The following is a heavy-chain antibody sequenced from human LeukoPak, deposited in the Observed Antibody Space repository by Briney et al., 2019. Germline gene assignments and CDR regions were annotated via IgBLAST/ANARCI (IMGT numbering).Heavy chain of an antibody. CDR3: ARGLGGWGFDY. D-gene: IGHD6-19*01. Sequence: GGSLRLSCAASGFTFRSYDMHWVRQATGKSLEWVSVIGTAGDTYSPVSVKGRFTISRENAKNSLYLQMNSLRAGDTAVYYCARGLGGWGFDYWGQGTLVTVSS. V-gene: IGHV3-13*04. CDR2: IGTAGDT. CDR1: GFTFRSYD. J-gene: IGHJ4*02.